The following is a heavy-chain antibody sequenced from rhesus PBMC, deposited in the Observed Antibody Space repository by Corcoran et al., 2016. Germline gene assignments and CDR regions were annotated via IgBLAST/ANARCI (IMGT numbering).Heavy chain of an antibody. CDR1: GGSISGGYD. V-gene: IGHV4S7*01. D-gene: IGHD4-23*01. J-gene: IGHJ4*01. CDR3: AREVTTDYFDY. CDR2: IYSNSGNT. Sequence: QVQLQESGPGLLKPSDTLSLTCAVSGGSISGGYDWGWIRQPPGKGREGIGSIYSNSGNTFYNPSLKSRVTIATDTAKNQVSLKLSSVTAADTAVYYCAREVTTDYFDYWGQGVLVTVSS.